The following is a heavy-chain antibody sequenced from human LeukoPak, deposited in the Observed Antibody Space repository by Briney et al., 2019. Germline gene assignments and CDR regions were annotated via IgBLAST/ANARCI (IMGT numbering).Heavy chain of an antibody. CDR3: AKVSDHFYDSSGYLDY. V-gene: IGHV3-23*01. D-gene: IGHD3-22*01. CDR1: GFTFSSYA. J-gene: IGHJ4*02. CDR2: ISDSGGNT. Sequence: GGSLRLSCAASGFTFSSYAMSWVRQAPGKGLEWVSSISDSGGNTYYADSVKGRFTISRDNSKNTLYLKMNSLRAEDTAVYYCAKVSDHFYDSSGYLDYWGQGTLVTVYS.